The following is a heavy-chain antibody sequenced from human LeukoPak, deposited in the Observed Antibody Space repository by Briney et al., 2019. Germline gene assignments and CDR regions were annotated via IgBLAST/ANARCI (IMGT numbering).Heavy chain of an antibody. CDR3: ARDRQSSSWTRGVDV. J-gene: IGHJ6*02. Sequence: GGSLRLSCAASGFMFSDSAMSWARQAPGKGLEWVSVISSSGGTTYYADSVKGRFTISRDNAKNSLYLQMNSLRGEDTAVYYCARDRQSSSWTRGVDVWGQGTTVTVSS. D-gene: IGHD6-13*01. CDR1: GFMFSDSA. V-gene: IGHV3-23*01. CDR2: ISSSGGTT.